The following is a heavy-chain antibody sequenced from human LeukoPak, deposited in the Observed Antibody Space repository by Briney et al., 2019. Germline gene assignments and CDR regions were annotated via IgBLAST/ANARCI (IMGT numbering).Heavy chain of an antibody. CDR3: ARPHDRSASDAFDV. CDR2: VSYSGST. CDR1: GGSITSYY. Sequence: SETLSLTCIVSGGSITSYYWSWLRQPPGKGLEWLGYVSYSGSTDYNPSLKSRITMSTDTSRNQFSLRLESVTAADTAVYCCARPHDRSASDAFDVWGQGTMVTVSS. V-gene: IGHV4-59*01. D-gene: IGHD3-22*01. J-gene: IGHJ3*01.